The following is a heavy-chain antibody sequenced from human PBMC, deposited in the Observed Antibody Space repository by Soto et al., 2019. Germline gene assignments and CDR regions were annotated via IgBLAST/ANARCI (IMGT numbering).Heavy chain of an antibody. CDR3: ARGAVSSGWTFDY. Sequence: QVQLQESGPGLVKPSQTLSLTCTVSGGSISSGGYYWSWIRQHPGKGLEWVGYIYYSGSTYYNPPLESRATISVDTSKNQFSRKLSSVTAADTAVYYCARGAVSSGWTFDYWGQGTLVTVSS. CDR2: IYYSGST. V-gene: IGHV4-31*03. D-gene: IGHD6-19*01. CDR1: GGSISSGGYY. J-gene: IGHJ4*02.